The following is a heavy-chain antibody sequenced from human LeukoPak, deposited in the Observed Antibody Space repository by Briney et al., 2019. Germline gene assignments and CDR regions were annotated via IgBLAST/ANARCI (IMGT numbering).Heavy chain of an antibody. CDR3: AKAPLGRCSGAICYYFDY. CDR1: GFTFKNYA. Sequence: LTGGSLRLSCAASGFTFKNYAMICVRQAPGKGLEWVSAISGRDAGTYYADCVKGRFTISRDNSKNTLYLQMNSLRAEDAAVYYCAKAPLGRCSGAICYYFDYWGQGTLVTVSS. D-gene: IGHD2-15*01. J-gene: IGHJ4*02. V-gene: IGHV3-23*01. CDR2: ISGRDAGT.